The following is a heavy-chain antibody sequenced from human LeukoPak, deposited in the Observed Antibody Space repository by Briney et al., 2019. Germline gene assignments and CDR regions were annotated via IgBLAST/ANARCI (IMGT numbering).Heavy chain of an antibody. J-gene: IGHJ3*02. CDR3: ARVGTAMGNDAFDI. D-gene: IGHD5-18*01. CDR2: ISSSSSTI. V-gene: IGHV3-48*01. Sequence: GGSLRLSCAASGFDFSTQWMSWVRQAPGKGLEWVSYISSSSSTIYYADSVKGRFTISRDNAKNSLYLQMNSLRAEDTAVYYCARVGTAMGNDAFDIWGQGTMVTVSS. CDR1: GFDFSTQW.